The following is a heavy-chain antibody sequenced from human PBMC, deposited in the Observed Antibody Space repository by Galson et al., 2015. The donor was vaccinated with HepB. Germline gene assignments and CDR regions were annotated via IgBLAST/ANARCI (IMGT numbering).Heavy chain of an antibody. D-gene: IGHD3-10*01. CDR3: VRSPGNGDFDY. CDR2: INPNSGAA. V-gene: IGHV1-2*06. Sequence: SVKVSCKASGYTFNAFYIHWVRQAPGQGLEWMGRINPNSGAANYAQKLQGRIAMTSDTSINTAYLDFSSLRSDDTAMYYCVRSPGNGDFDYWGQGTLVSVSS. J-gene: IGHJ4*02. CDR1: GYTFNAFY.